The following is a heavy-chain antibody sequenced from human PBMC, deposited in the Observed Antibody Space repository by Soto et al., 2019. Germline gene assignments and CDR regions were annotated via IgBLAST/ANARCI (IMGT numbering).Heavy chain of an antibody. CDR3: ARDWGSGWHYGMDV. CDR1: GFTFSSYS. CDR2: ISSSSSYI. J-gene: IGHJ6*02. V-gene: IGHV3-21*01. Sequence: EVQLVESGGGLVKPGGSLRLSCAASGFTFSSYSMNWVRQAPGKGLEWVSSISSSSSYIYYADSVKGRFTISRDNAKNSLYLQMNSLRAEDTALYYCARDWGSGWHYGMDVWGQGTTVTVSS. D-gene: IGHD6-19*01.